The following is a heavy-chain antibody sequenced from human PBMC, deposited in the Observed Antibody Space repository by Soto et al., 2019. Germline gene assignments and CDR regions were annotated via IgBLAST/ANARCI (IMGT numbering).Heavy chain of an antibody. CDR1: GYSFSTYW. Sequence: PGESLKISCKASGYSFSTYWVGWVRQMPGKGLAWMGIIHPGDSDTRYSPSFQGLVTISAVTSITTAYLQWSSLQASDTAIYYCASHFSPDSPDYYYYGMDVWGHGTSVTV. CDR2: IHPGDSDT. CDR3: ASHFSPDSPDYYYYGMDV. V-gene: IGHV5-51*01. D-gene: IGHD3-3*01. J-gene: IGHJ6*02.